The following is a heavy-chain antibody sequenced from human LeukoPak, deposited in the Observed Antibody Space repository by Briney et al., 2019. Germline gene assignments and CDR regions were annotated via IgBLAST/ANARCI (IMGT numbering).Heavy chain of an antibody. CDR2: IRASGSDK. J-gene: IGHJ1*01. V-gene: IGHV3-23*01. CDR3: AAQAPYYYDSSGLLGYFQH. D-gene: IGHD3-22*01. CDR1: GFTFSSYA. Sequence: PGGSLCLSCAAYGFTFSSYALSWVRQAPGKGLEWVSGIRASGSDKWYADSVKGRFTISRDNSKNTLYLQMNSLRAEDTAVYYCAAQAPYYYDSSGLLGYFQHWGQGTLVTVSS.